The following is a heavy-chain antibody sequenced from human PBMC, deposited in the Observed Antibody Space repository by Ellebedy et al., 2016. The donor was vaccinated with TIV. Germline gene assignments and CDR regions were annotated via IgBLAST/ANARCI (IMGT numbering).Heavy chain of an antibody. CDR1: GGTFSSYA. Sequence: ASVKVSXXASGGTFSSYAISWVRQAPGQGLEWMGGFDPEDGETIYAQKFQGRVTMTEDTSTDTAYMELSSLRSEDTAVYYCATVESNPSYWGQGTLVTVSS. CDR3: ATVESNPSY. V-gene: IGHV1-24*01. CDR2: FDPEDGET. J-gene: IGHJ4*02.